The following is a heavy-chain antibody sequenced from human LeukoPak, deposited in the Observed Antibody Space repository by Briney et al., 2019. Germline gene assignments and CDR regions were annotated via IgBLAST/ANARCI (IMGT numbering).Heavy chain of an antibody. V-gene: IGHV3-23*01. J-gene: IGHJ4*02. CDR1: GFTFSSYA. CDR3: AKVDPAGKFCSSTSCQLGFSDY. CDR2: ISGSGGST. Sequence: PGGSLRLSCAASGFTFSSYAMSWVRQAPGKGLEWVSAISGSGGSTYYADSVKGRFTISRDNSKNTLYLQMNSLRAEDTAVYYCAKVDPAGKFCSSTSCQLGFSDYWGQGTLVTVSS. D-gene: IGHD2-2*01.